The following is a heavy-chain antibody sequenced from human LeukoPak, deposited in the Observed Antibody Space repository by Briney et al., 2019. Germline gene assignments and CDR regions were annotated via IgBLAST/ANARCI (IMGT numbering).Heavy chain of an antibody. CDR2: IYYSGST. Sequence: SETLSLTCTVSGGSISSSSYYWGWIRQPPGKGLEWIGSIYYSGSTYYNPSLKSRVTISVDTSKNQFSLKLSSVTAADTAVYYCAGYVLGYYYYIDVWGRGTTVTVSS. D-gene: IGHD3-3*02. J-gene: IGHJ6*03. V-gene: IGHV4-39*01. CDR1: GGSISSSSYY. CDR3: AGYVLGYYYYIDV.